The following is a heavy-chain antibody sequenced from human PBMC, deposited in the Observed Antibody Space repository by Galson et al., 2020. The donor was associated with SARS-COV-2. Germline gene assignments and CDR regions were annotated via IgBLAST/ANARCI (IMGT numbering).Heavy chain of an antibody. V-gene: IGHV3-49*03. CDR1: GFTFGDYA. CDR2: IRSKAYGGTT. CDR3: TRAQVKGITMIGVVIQAFDS. Sequence: GGSLRLSCTASGFTFGDYAMSWFLQAPGKGLEWVGFIRSKAYGGTTEYAAPVKGRFTISRDDSKSIAYLKRNSLKTEDTAVYYCTRAQVKGITMIGVVIQAFDSWGQGTMVTVSS. J-gene: IGHJ3*02. D-gene: IGHD3-22*01.